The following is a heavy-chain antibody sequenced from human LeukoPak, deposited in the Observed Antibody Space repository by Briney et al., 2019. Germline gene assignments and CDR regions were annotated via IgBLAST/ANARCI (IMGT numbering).Heavy chain of an antibody. CDR2: IIPIFGTA. Sequence: SVKVSCKASGGTFSSYAISWVRQAPGQGLEWMGRIIPIFGTANYAQKFQGRVTITADESTSTAYMELSSLRSEDTAVYYCAREVTYCSSTSCYKVGFDYWGQGTLVTVSS. D-gene: IGHD2-2*02. J-gene: IGHJ4*02. V-gene: IGHV1-69*13. CDR1: GGTFSSYA. CDR3: AREVTYCSSTSCYKVGFDY.